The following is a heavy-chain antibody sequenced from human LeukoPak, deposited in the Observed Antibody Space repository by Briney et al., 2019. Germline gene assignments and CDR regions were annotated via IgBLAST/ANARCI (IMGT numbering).Heavy chain of an antibody. CDR1: GGTFSSYA. V-gene: IGHV1-69*01. J-gene: IGHJ3*02. D-gene: IGHD3-16*01. Sequence: GSSVKVSCKASGGTFSSYAISWVRQAPGQGLEWMEGIIPIFGTANYAQKFQGRVTITADESTSTAYMELSSLRSEDTAVYYCATDRLGGLDAFDIWGQGTMVTVSS. CDR2: IIPIFGTA. CDR3: ATDRLGGLDAFDI.